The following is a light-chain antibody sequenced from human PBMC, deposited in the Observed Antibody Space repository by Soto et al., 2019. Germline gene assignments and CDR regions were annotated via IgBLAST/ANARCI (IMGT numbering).Light chain of an antibody. CDR1: STDIGGYNY. J-gene: IGLJ1*01. CDR3: SSYSSSDTLHV. V-gene: IGLV2-14*01. Sequence: QSALTQPASESGSPGQSITISCSGTSTDIGGYNYVSWYQQHPGKAPKLIIYEVSNRPSGVPDRFSGSKSGSTASLTISGRQAEDEADYYCSSYSSSDTLHVFGTPTKLTVL. CDR2: EVS.